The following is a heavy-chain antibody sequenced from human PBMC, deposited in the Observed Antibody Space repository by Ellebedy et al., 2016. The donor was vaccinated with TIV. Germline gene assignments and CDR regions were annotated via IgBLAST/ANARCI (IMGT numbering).Heavy chain of an antibody. J-gene: IGHJ6*02. CDR3: SRSSGSGSYYTLYYYGNDV. V-gene: IGHV3-49*03. D-gene: IGHD3-10*01. CDR1: GFTFADYI. Sequence: GGSLRLSXTASGFTFADYIMSWFRQAPGRGLEWVGFIRSKAYGGTTDYAASVNGRFTISRDDSKSIAYLQMNSLKTEDTAVYYCSRSSGSGSYYTLYYYGNDVWGQGTTVTVSS. CDR2: IRSKAYGGTT.